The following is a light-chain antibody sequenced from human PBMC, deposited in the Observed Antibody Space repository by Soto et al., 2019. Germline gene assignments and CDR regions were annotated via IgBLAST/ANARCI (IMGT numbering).Light chain of an antibody. CDR1: SSDVGGYNY. Sequence: QSALTQPASVSGSPGQSITISCTGTSSDVGGYNYVSWDQQHPGKTPKLMIYEVSNRLSGVSNRFSSSKSGNTASLTISGLQAEDVADYYCSSYTRSSTLLFGGGTTLTVL. V-gene: IGLV2-14*01. CDR3: SSYTRSSTLL. J-gene: IGLJ3*02. CDR2: EVS.